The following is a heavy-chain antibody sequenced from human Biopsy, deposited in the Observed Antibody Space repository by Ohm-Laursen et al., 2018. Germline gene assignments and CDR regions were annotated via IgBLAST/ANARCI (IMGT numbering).Heavy chain of an antibody. Sequence: SETLSLTCAVYGESFNGYYWGWIRRTPGKGLEWIGEINHSGRTNYNPSLKSRVTISVDTSKNQFSLKVRSVTAADTAVYYCVRGVDYYDPYHYYALDVWGQGTTVTVSS. J-gene: IGHJ6*02. CDR1: GESFNGYY. V-gene: IGHV4-34*01. CDR3: VRGVDYYDPYHYYALDV. CDR2: INHSGRT. D-gene: IGHD3-22*01.